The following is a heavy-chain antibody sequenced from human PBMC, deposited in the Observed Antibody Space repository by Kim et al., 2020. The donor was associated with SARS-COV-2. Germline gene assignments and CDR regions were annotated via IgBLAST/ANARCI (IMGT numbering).Heavy chain of an antibody. J-gene: IGHJ6*03. Sequence: GKGRFTISRDNSKNKLYLQMNSLRAEDTAVYYCARGRLQTHYYYYYDMDVWGKGTTVTVSS. D-gene: IGHD4-4*01. V-gene: IGHV3-53*01. CDR3: ARGRLQTHYYYYYDMDV.